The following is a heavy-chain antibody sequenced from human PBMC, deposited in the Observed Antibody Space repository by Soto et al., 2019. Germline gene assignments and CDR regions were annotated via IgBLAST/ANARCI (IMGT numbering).Heavy chain of an antibody. Sequence: TLSLTCAVSGGSISRGGYSWSWIRQPPGKGLEWIGYIYHSGSTYYNPSLKSRVTISVDRSKNQFSLKLSSVTAADTAVYYCARAPRPYYDILTGGSWFDPWGQGTLVTVSS. J-gene: IGHJ5*02. CDR3: ARAPRPYYDILTGGSWFDP. CDR1: GGSISRGGYS. CDR2: IYHSGST. D-gene: IGHD3-9*01. V-gene: IGHV4-30-2*01.